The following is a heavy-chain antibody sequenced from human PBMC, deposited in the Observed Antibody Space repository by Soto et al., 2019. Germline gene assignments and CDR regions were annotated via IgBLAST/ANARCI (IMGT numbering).Heavy chain of an antibody. Sequence: PGGSLRLSCAASGFTFSNYGMQWVRQAPGKGLEWVAVISFEGIIQLYADSVKGRFTITRDNSGETVSLQMNSLKIEDTGVYFCVKERTPRVATDFDYWRQGTQVTVSS. CDR1: GFTFSNYG. V-gene: IGHV3-30*18. D-gene: IGHD2-15*01. CDR2: ISFEGIIQ. CDR3: VKERTPRVATDFDY. J-gene: IGHJ4*02.